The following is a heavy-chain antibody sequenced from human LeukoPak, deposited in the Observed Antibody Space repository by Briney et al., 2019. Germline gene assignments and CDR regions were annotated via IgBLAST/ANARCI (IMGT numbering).Heavy chain of an antibody. D-gene: IGHD3-9*01. CDR3: ARDEHVLRYFDWLSASYFDY. Sequence: ASVKVSCKASGYTFTSYAMHWVRQAPGQRLEWMGWINAGNGNTKYSQKFQGRVTITRDTSASTAYMELSSLRSEDTAVYYCARDEHVLRYFDWLSASYFDYWGQGTLVTVSS. J-gene: IGHJ4*02. CDR2: INAGNGNT. CDR1: GYTFTSYA. V-gene: IGHV1-3*01.